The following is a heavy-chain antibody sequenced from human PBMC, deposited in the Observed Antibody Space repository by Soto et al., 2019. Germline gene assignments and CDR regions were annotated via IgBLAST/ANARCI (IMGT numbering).Heavy chain of an antibody. CDR2: ISYDGSNK. CDR3: AKGGVIIAATYY. Sequence: PGESLRLSCAASGFAFSSYIMHWVRQAPGKGLEWVALISYDGSNKYYADSVKGRFTISRDNSKNTLYLQMNSLRTEDTAVYYCAKGGVIIAATYYWGQGTLVTVSS. J-gene: IGHJ4*02. V-gene: IGHV3-30-3*01. D-gene: IGHD3-10*01. CDR1: GFAFSSYI.